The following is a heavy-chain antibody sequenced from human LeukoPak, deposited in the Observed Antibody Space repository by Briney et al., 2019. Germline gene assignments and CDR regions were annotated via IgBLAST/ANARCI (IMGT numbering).Heavy chain of an antibody. CDR3: ASQYYDFWSGTSNDWLLTDY. Sequence: SQTLSLTCTVSGGSISSGSYYWSWIRQPAGKGLEWIGRIYTSGSTNYNPSLKSRVTIPVDTSKNQFSLKLSSVTAADTAVYYCASQYYDFWSGTSNDWLLTDYWGQGTLVTVSS. V-gene: IGHV4-61*02. D-gene: IGHD3-3*01. J-gene: IGHJ4*02. CDR2: IYTSGST. CDR1: GGSISSGSYY.